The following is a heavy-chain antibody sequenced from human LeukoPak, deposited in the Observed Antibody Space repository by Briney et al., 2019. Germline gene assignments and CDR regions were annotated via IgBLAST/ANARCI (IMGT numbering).Heavy chain of an antibody. CDR1: GFTFSSYP. CDR3: ASRHYDFGYY. V-gene: IGHV3-30*04. D-gene: IGHD4-17*01. Sequence: GGSLRLSCAASGFTFSSYPMHWVRQAPGKGLEWVAVISYDGSDKYYADSVKGRFTISRDNTKNTLYLQMNSLRAEDTAVYYCASRHYDFGYYWGQGTLVTVSS. CDR2: ISYDGSDK. J-gene: IGHJ4*02.